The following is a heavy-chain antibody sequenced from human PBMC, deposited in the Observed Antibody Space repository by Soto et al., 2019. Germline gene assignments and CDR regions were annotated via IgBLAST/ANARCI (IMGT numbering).Heavy chain of an antibody. CDR2: ISSSGSTI. Sequence: GALRLSCAASGFTFSDYYMSWIRQAPGKGLEWVSYISSSGSTIYYADSVKGRFTISRDNAKNSLYLQMNSLRAEDTAVYYCASCSSTSCYYYYYMDVWGKGTTVTVSS. CDR3: ASCSSTSCYYYYYMDV. CDR1: GFTFSDYY. J-gene: IGHJ6*03. V-gene: IGHV3-11*01. D-gene: IGHD2-2*01.